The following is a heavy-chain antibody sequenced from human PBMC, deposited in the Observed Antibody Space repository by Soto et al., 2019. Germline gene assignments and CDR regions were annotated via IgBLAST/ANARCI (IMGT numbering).Heavy chain of an antibody. Sequence: GGSLRLSCVASGFTFDDYAIHWARQTPGKGLEWVSGLTWNGEVLGYADSVKGRFTISRDNAKNSLYLEMNSLRPEDTALYYCVKDSESSGYLTHLDYWGQGTLVTVSS. CDR3: VKDSESSGYLTHLDY. CDR2: LTWNGEVL. V-gene: IGHV3-9*01. CDR1: GFTFDDYA. D-gene: IGHD3-22*01. J-gene: IGHJ4*02.